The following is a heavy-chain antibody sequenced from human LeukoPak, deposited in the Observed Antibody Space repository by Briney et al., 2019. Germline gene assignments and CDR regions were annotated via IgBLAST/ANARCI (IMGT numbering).Heavy chain of an antibody. CDR2: ISYDGSNK. CDR1: GFSFSSYG. V-gene: IGHV3-30*18. Sequence: GRSLRLSCAASGFSFSSYGMHWVRPAPRKGLEWVAVISYDGSNKYHADSVKGRFTISRDNSKNTLYLQMNSLRVEDTAVYYCAKGGIPDDPWGQGTLVTVSS. D-gene: IGHD2-21*01. J-gene: IGHJ5*02. CDR3: AKGGIPDDP.